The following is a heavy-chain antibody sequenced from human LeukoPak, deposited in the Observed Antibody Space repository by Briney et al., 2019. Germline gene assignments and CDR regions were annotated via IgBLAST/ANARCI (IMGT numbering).Heavy chain of an antibody. Sequence: SETLSLTCAVYGGSFSGYYWSWIRQPPGKGLEWIGEINHSGSTNYNPSLKSRVTISVDTSKNQFSLKLSSVTAADTAVYYCARDKIDIVVVPAANGYYYYYGMDVWGQGTTVTVS. J-gene: IGHJ6*02. V-gene: IGHV4-34*01. CDR1: GGSFSGYY. CDR3: ARDKIDIVVVPAANGYYYYYGMDV. D-gene: IGHD2-2*01. CDR2: INHSGST.